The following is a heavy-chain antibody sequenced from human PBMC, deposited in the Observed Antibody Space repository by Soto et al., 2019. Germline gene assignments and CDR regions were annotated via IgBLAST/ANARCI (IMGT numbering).Heavy chain of an antibody. CDR2: IYYSGST. Sequence: SETLSLTCTVSGGSISSGDYYWSWIRQPPGKGLEWIGYIYYSGSTYYNPSLKSRVTISVDTSKNQFSLKLSSVTAADTAVYYCARVVLMVYAMPVCWFDPWGQGTLVTVSS. CDR1: GGSISSGDYY. D-gene: IGHD2-8*01. CDR3: ARVVLMVYAMPVCWFDP. V-gene: IGHV4-30-4*01. J-gene: IGHJ5*02.